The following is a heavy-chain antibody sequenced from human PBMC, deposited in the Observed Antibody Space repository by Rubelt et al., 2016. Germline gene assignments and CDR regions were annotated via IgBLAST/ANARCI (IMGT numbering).Heavy chain of an antibody. Sequence: QVQLVQSGAEVKKPGFSVKVSCKASGGTFSSYAISWVRQAPGQGLEWMGRIIPILGIANSAQKFQGRVTITADKSTSTAYMELSSLRSEDTAVYYCARDGYNDIWGFFDYWGQGTLVTVSS. V-gene: IGHV1-69*04. CDR2: IIPILGIA. CDR1: GGTFSSYA. J-gene: IGHJ4*02. D-gene: IGHD5-24*01. CDR3: ARDGYNDIWGFFDY.